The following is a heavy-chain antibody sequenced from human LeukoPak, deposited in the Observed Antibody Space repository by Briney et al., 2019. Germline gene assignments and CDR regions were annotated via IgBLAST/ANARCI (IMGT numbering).Heavy chain of an antibody. CDR2: IYYSGST. CDR3: ARYGSGSYYYYYYGMDV. D-gene: IGHD3-10*01. V-gene: IGHV4-59*08. Sequence: PSQTLSLTCTVSSGSISSHYWSWIRQPPGKGLEWIGYIYYSGSTDYNPSLKSRVTISVDTSKNQFSLKLSSVTAADTAVYYCARYGSGSYYYYYYGMDVWGQGTTVTVSS. CDR1: SGSISSHY. J-gene: IGHJ6*02.